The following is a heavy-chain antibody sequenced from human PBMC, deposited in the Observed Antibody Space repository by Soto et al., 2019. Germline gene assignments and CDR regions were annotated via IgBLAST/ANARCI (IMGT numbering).Heavy chain of an antibody. D-gene: IGHD5-12*01. J-gene: IGHJ4*02. CDR2: IFPGDYDT. CDR1: GYSFPGFW. V-gene: IGHV5-51*01. Sequence: GESLKIPCGTSGYSFPGFWIGWVRQMPGKGLEWMGTIFPGDYDTRYSPSFQGQVAISADKSTSTAYLQWSSLKASDTAMYYCARRGAGYNYDYWGQGTLVTVSS. CDR3: ARRGAGYNYDY.